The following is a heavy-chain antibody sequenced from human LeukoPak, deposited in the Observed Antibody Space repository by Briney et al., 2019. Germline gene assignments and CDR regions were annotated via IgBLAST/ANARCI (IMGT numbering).Heavy chain of an antibody. D-gene: IGHD2-15*01. J-gene: IGHJ4*02. V-gene: IGHV1-2*02. CDR2: INSGSGDT. Sequence: ASVKVSCKASGYTFTAYYMHWVRQAPGQGLEWVGWINSGSGDTNYAQRFQGRVTVTRDTSISRTYMEVYNLKSDDTAVYYCVREARAAADYWGQGTLVTVSS. CDR1: GYTFTAYY. CDR3: VREARAAADY.